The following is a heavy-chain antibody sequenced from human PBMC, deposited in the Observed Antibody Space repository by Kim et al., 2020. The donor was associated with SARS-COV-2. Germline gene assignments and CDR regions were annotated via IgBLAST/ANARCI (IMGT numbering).Heavy chain of an antibody. Sequence: GGSLRLSCAASGFTFSSYAMSWVRQAPGKGLEWVSAISGSGGSTYYADSVKGRFTISRDNSKNTLYLQMNSLRAEDTAVYYCAKDGGYSGYDSAYFDYWGQGTLVTVSS. CDR2: ISGSGGST. J-gene: IGHJ4*02. CDR3: AKDGGYSGYDSAYFDY. D-gene: IGHD5-12*01. V-gene: IGHV3-23*01. CDR1: GFTFSSYA.